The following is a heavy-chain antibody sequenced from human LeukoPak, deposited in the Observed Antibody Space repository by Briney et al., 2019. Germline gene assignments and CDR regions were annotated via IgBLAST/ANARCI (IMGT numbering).Heavy chain of an antibody. CDR3: ARGWDYDSGGRPAAYVY. CDR2: IIPIFGTA. V-gene: IGHV1-69*06. Sequence: SVKVSCKASGGTFSNYAINWVRQAPGQGLEWMGGIIPIFGTANYAQKFQGRVTITADKSTSTVYMELNSLKSEDTAVYYCARGWDYDSGGRPAAYVYWGQGTLVTVSS. D-gene: IGHD3-22*01. J-gene: IGHJ4*02. CDR1: GGTFSNYA.